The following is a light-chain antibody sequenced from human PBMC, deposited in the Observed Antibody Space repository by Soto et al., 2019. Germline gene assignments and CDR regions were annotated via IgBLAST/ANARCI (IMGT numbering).Light chain of an antibody. Sequence: EIVLTQSPGTLSLPPGERATLSCRASQSVSTNYLAWYQQKPGQAPRLLIYGVSSRATGIPDRFSGSGSGTDFTLTINRLEPEDFAVYYCQHYDNSPLTFGGGTKVEIK. V-gene: IGKV3-20*01. CDR3: QHYDNSPLT. J-gene: IGKJ4*01. CDR1: QSVSTNY. CDR2: GVS.